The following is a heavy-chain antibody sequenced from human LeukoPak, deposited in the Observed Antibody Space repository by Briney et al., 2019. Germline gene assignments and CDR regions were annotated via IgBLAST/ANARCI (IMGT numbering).Heavy chain of an antibody. CDR3: AKGRPVDY. Sequence: PGGSLRLSCAASGFTFSSYGMHWVRQAPGKGLEWVAVISYDGSNKYYADSVKGRFTISRDNSKNTQYLQMNSLRAEDTAVYYCAKGRPVDYWGQGTLVTVSS. CDR2: ISYDGSNK. J-gene: IGHJ4*02. V-gene: IGHV3-30*18. CDR1: GFTFSSYG.